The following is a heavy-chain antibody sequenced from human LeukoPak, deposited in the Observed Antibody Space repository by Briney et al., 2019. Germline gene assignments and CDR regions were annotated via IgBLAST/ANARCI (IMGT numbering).Heavy chain of an antibody. CDR2: ISGSGGST. CDR3: AKGGDYLKSYYYYYMDV. CDR1: GFTVSSNY. J-gene: IGHJ6*03. V-gene: IGHV3-23*01. D-gene: IGHD4-17*01. Sequence: PGGSLRLSCAASGFTVSSNYMSWVRQAPGKGLEWVSAISGSGGSTYYADSVKGRFTISRDNSKNTLYLQMNSLRAEDTAVYYCAKGGDYLKSYYYYYMDVWGKGTTVTISS.